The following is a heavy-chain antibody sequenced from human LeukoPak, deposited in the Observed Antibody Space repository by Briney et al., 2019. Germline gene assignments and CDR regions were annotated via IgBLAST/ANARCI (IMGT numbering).Heavy chain of an antibody. J-gene: IGHJ4*02. Sequence: GGPLRLSCAASGFTFFSYEMYWVRQAPGKGPEWVSSISSGSSYTYFADSVKGRFTISRDNAKNSLYLQMNSLRAEDTAVYYCARGDKYIAFSPPLQGFDYWGQGTLVTVSS. CDR1: GFTFFSYE. D-gene: IGHD3-3*02. V-gene: IGHV3-21*01. CDR3: ARGDKYIAFSPPLQGFDY. CDR2: ISSGSSYT.